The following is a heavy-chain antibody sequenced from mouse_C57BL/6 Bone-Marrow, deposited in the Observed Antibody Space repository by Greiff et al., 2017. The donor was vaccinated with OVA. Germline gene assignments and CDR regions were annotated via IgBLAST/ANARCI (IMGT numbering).Heavy chain of an antibody. CDR1: GFTFSDYY. Sequence: EVMLVEPGGGLVQPGGSLKLSCAASGFTFSDYYMYWVRQTPEKRLEWVAYISNGGGSTYYPDTVKGRFTISRDNAKNTLYLQMSRLKSEDTAMYCCARRYGSSFYAMDYWGQGTSVTVSS. CDR2: ISNGGGST. V-gene: IGHV5-12*01. D-gene: IGHD1-1*01. J-gene: IGHJ4*01. CDR3: ARRYGSSFYAMDY.